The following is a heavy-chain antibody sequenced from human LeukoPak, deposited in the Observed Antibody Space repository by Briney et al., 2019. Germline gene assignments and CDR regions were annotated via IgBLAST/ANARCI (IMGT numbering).Heavy chain of an antibody. CDR2: INSDGSST. CDR3: VYGGNSTCFDI. D-gene: IGHD4-23*01. CDR1: GFTFSSYW. Sequence: GGSLRLSCAASGFTFSSYWMHWVRHAPGKGLVWVSLINSDGSSTTYADSVKGRFTISRDNAKNTLYLHMNGLRADDTAVYYCVYGGNSTCFDIWGQGTMATVSS. V-gene: IGHV3-74*01. J-gene: IGHJ3*02.